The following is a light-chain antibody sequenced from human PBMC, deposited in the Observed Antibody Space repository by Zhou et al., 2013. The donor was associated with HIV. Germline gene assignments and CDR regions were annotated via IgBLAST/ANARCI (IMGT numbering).Light chain of an antibody. CDR2: GAS. V-gene: IGKV3-20*01. J-gene: IGKJ1*01. CDR3: QQYGTSPWT. CDR1: QSVTRSF. Sequence: EIVMTQSPGTLSVSPGERATLSCRASQSVTRSFLAWYQQKPNQAPRLLFYGASNRATGIPDRFSGSGSGTDFTLTISRLDPEDFAVYYCQQYGTSPWTFGQGTKVEIK.